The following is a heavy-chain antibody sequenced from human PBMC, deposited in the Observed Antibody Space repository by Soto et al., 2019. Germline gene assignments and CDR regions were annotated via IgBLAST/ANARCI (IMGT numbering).Heavy chain of an antibody. J-gene: IGHJ4*02. CDR2: KWYDGSNK. D-gene: IGHD4-17*01. CDR1: GFTFSSYG. Sequence: QVQLVESGGGVVQPGRSLRLSCAASGFTFSSYGMHWVRQAPGKGLEWVAVKWYDGSNKYYADSVKGRFTISRDNSKNTLYLQMNSLRAEDTAVYYCARGGTDYGGNSDYWGQGTLVTVSS. CDR3: ARGGTDYGGNSDY. V-gene: IGHV3-33*01.